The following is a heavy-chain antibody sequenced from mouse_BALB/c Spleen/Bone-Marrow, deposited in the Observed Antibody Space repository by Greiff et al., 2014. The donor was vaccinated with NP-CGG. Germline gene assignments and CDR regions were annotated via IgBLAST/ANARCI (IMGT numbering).Heavy chain of an antibody. CDR1: GYTFTRYW. D-gene: IGHD2-1*01. J-gene: IGHJ2*01. Sequence: VQLQQSGAELVKPGAPVKLSCKASGYTFTRYWMNWVKQRPGRGLEWIGRIDPSDSETHYNQKFRDKATLTVDKSSSTAYIRLSSLTSEDSAVYYCARDGNYYFDYWGQGTTLTVSS. CDR3: ARDGNYYFDY. V-gene: IGHV1-69*02. CDR2: IDPSDSET.